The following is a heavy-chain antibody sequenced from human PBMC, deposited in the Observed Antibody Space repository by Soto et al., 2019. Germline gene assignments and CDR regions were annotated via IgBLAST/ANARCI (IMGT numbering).Heavy chain of an antibody. CDR3: ARDRGCSGGSCPGYWFDP. J-gene: IGHJ5*02. D-gene: IGHD2-15*01. V-gene: IGHV3-48*03. Sequence: EVQLVESGGGLVQPGGSLRLSCAASGFTFSSYEMNWVRQAPGKGLEWVSYISSSGSTIYYADSVKGRFTISRDNAKNSLYLQMNSLRAEDTAVYYCARDRGCSGGSCPGYWFDPWGQGTLVTVSS. CDR1: GFTFSSYE. CDR2: ISSSGSTI.